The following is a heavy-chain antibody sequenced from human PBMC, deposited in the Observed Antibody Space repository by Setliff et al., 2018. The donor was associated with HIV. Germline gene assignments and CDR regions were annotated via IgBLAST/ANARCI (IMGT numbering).Heavy chain of an antibody. Sequence: NPSETLSLTCTVSGGSISSFSYYWAWIRQSPGKGLEWIGNVYHSGGTDYNPSLRSRVSISVDTSTNQFSLSLASVTAADTAVYYCTRRFEKWLAFDYWGQGTLVTVSS. V-gene: IGHV4-39*01. J-gene: IGHJ4*02. CDR2: VYHSGGT. CDR3: TRRFEKWLAFDY. CDR1: GGSISSFSYY. D-gene: IGHD6-19*01.